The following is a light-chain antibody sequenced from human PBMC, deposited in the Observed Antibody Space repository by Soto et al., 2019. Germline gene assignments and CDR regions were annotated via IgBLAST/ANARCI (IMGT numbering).Light chain of an antibody. J-gene: IGKJ1*01. V-gene: IGKV2-30*01. CDR3: MQGTHWPRT. CDR1: QSLVYTNGNTY. CDR2: KVS. Sequence: DVVVTQSPLSLPVTLGQPASISCRSSQSLVYTNGNTYLAWFQQRPGQSPRRLIYKVSIRDSGVPDRFSGSGSGTEFTLTISRVEAEDFGVYYCMQGTHWPRTFGQGTKVEIK.